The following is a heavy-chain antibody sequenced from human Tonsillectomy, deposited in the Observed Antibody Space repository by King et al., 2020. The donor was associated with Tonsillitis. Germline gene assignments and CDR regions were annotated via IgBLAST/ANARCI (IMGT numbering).Heavy chain of an antibody. D-gene: IGHD3-22*01. J-gene: IGHJ3*02. CDR1: GFTFDDYT. Sequence: VQLVESGGVVVQPGGSLRLSCAASGFTFDDYTMHWVRQAPGKGLEWVSLISWDGGSTYYADSVKGRFTISRDNSKNSLYLQMNSLRTEDTALYYCEKDLVSSGYYYPGAFDIWGQGTMVTVSS. V-gene: IGHV3-43*01. CDR2: ISWDGGST. CDR3: EKDLVSSGYYYPGAFDI.